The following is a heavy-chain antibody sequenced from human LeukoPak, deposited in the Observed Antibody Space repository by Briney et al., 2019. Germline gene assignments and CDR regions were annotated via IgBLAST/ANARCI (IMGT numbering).Heavy chain of an antibody. J-gene: IGHJ4*02. D-gene: IGHD6-6*01. CDR3: ARESYSSSKTGDY. CDR1: GFTFSSYA. Sequence: GGSLRLSCAASGFTFSSYAMSWVRQAPGKGLEWVSGISYSGGSTYYADSVKGRFTISRDNSKNTLFLQMNSLRAEDTAVYYCARESYSSSKTGDYWGQGTLVTVSS. V-gene: IGHV3-23*01. CDR2: ISYSGGST.